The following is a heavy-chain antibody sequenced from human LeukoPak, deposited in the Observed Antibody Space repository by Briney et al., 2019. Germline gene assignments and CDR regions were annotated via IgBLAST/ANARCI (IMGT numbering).Heavy chain of an antibody. CDR3: AKDTDVVVPEYFQY. Sequence: NPGRSLRLSCAASGFTFTSYAMNWVRQAPGKGLEWVSAISGSGGSTYYADSVKGRFTVSRDNSENTLFLQMNSLRAEDTAIYYCAKDTDVVVPEYFQYWGQGTLVTVSS. CDR2: ISGSGGST. J-gene: IGHJ1*01. D-gene: IGHD2-15*01. CDR1: GFTFTSYA. V-gene: IGHV3-23*01.